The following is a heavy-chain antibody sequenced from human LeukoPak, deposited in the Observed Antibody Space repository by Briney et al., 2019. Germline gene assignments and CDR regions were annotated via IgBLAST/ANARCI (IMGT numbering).Heavy chain of an antibody. V-gene: IGHV3-66*01. CDR1: GFTVSSNY. D-gene: IGHD1-26*01. CDR2: IYSGGST. CDR3: ARGEVGAKSGAFDI. J-gene: IGHJ3*02. Sequence: GGSLRLSCAASGFTVSSNYMSWVRQAPGKGLEWVSVIYSGGSTYYADSVKGRFTISRDNSKNTLYLQMNSLRAEDTAVYYCARGEVGAKSGAFDIWGQGTMVTVSS.